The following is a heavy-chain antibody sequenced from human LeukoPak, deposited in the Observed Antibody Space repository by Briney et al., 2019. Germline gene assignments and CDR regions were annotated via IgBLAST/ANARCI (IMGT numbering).Heavy chain of an antibody. Sequence: PSQTLSLTCTVSAGSINSGDYYWSWIRQPPGKGLQWIGYIYYSGSTHYNPSLKSRVTISVDKSKNQLSLMLSSVTAADTAVYYCARVPGAARILQTNWFDPWGQGTLVTVSS. CDR3: ARVPGAARILQTNWFDP. D-gene: IGHD1-26*01. CDR2: IYYSGST. CDR1: AGSINSGDYY. J-gene: IGHJ5*02. V-gene: IGHV4-30-4*08.